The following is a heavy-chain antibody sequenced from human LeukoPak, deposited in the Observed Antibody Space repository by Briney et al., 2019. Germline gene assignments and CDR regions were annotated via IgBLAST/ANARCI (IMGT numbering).Heavy chain of an antibody. CDR3: ATWITMIVVVTSY. V-gene: IGHV4-39*01. Sequence: PSETLSLTCTVSGGSISSSNYYWGWIRQPPGKGLEWIGSIYYSGSTYYNPFLKSRVTISVDTSKNQFSLKLSSVTAADTAVYYCATWITMIVVVTSYWGQGTLVTVSS. J-gene: IGHJ4*02. D-gene: IGHD3-22*01. CDR2: IYYSGST. CDR1: GGSISSSNYY.